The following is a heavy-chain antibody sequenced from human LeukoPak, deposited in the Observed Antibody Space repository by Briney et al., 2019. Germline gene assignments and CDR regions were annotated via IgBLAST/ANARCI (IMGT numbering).Heavy chain of an antibody. J-gene: IGHJ3*02. D-gene: IGHD4-11*01. CDR3: AREGSTTDAFDI. V-gene: IGHV1-69*05. CDR2: IIPICGTA. Sequence: SSVKVSCKASVGTFSSYAISWVRQAPGQGLEWMGAIIPICGTAIHAQQFQGRVTITTDESTTTAYMELSSLRSEHTAVYLCAREGSTTDAFDIWGPGTMVTVSS. CDR1: VGTFSSYA.